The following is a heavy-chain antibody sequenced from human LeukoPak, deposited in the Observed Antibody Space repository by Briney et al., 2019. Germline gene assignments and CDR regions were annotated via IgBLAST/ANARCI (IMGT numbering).Heavy chain of an antibody. CDR2: ISAYNGNT. Sequence: ASVTVSCKASGYTFTSYGISWVRQAPGQGLEWMGWISAYNGNTNYAQKLQGRVTMTTDTSTSTAYMELRSLRSDDTAVYYCARGILTGYYNPQNWFDPWGQGTLVTVSS. V-gene: IGHV1-18*01. CDR1: GYTFTSYG. J-gene: IGHJ5*02. CDR3: ARGILTGYYNPQNWFDP. D-gene: IGHD3-9*01.